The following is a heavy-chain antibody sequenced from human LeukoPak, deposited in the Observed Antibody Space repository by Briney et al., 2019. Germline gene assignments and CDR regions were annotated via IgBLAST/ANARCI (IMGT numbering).Heavy chain of an antibody. D-gene: IGHD4-17*01. CDR2: IRSKAYGGTT. CDR1: GFTFGDYA. CDR3: TRDEHDFGDRYFDY. Sequence: PGRSLRLSCIASGFTFGDYAMSWVRQAPGKGLEWVGIIRSKAYGGTTEYAASVKGRFTISRDDSKSIAYLQMNSLKTEDTAVYYCTRDEHDFGDRYFDYCGQGTLVAVSS. V-gene: IGHV3-49*04. J-gene: IGHJ4*02.